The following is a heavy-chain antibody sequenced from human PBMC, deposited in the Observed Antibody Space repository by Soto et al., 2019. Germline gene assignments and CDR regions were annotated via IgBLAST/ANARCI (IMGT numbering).Heavy chain of an antibody. Sequence: SETLSLTCSVSCGSVSNKPYSWSWIRQPPGKRLWWLGYVYYSGTTNYNPSLKSRVTISVDLSKNQFSLRLSSVTTADTALYYCARTTAVPNTLRSRYFFDYWGQGTLVTVSS. D-gene: IGHD4-17*01. CDR2: VYYSGTT. CDR3: ARTTAVPNTLRSRYFFDY. V-gene: IGHV4-61*01. J-gene: IGHJ4*02. CDR1: CGSVSNKPYS.